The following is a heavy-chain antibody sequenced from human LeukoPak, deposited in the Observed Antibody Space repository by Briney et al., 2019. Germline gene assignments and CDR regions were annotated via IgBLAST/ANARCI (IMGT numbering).Heavy chain of an antibody. V-gene: IGHV3-30*18. J-gene: IGHJ3*02. D-gene: IGHD6-19*01. CDR3: AKDLNSVAGPYDAFDI. CDR1: GFTFSSYG. Sequence: PGGSLRLSCAASGFTFSSYGMHWVRQAPGKGLEWVAVISYEGSNKYYADSVKGRFTISRDNSKNTLYLQMNSLRSQDTAVYYCAKDLNSVAGPYDAFDIWGQGTMVTVSS. CDR2: ISYEGSNK.